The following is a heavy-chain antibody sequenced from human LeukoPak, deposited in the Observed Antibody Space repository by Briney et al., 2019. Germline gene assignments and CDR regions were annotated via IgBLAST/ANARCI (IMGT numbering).Heavy chain of an antibody. CDR1: GYTFTGYY. CDR2: INPNSGGT. Sequence: ASVKVSCKASGYTFTGYYMHWVRQAPGQGLEWMGWINPNSGGTNYAQKFQGRVTMTRDTSISTAYMELSRLRSDDTAVYYCARSAGLLLNYFDYWGQGTLVTVSS. J-gene: IGHJ4*02. D-gene: IGHD2-21*01. V-gene: IGHV1-2*02. CDR3: ARSAGLLLNYFDY.